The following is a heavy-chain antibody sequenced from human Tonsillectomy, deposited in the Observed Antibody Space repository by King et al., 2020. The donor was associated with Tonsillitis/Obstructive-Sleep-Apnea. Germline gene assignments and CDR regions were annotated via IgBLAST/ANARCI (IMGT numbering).Heavy chain of an antibody. CDR3: ARRASGSSTLFDY. J-gene: IGHJ4*02. CDR1: GGSISSSNW. D-gene: IGHD3-10*01. V-gene: IGHV4-4*02. CDR2: IYHIGST. Sequence: QLQESGPGLVKPSGTLSLTCAVSGGSISSSNWWSWVLQPPGKGLGWIGEIYHIGSTNYNPSLKSRVTISVDKTTNQFSLKLSSVTAADTAVYYCARRASGSSTLFDYWGQGTLVTVSS.